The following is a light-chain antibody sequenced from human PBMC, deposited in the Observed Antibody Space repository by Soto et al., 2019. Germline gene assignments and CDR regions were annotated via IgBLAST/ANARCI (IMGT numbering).Light chain of an antibody. Sequence: PGERATLSCRARQSVSSSYLAWYQQKPGQAPRLLIYGASSRATGIPDRFSGSGSGTDSTLTISRLEPEDFAVYYCQQYGSSPLITFGQGTRLEIK. V-gene: IGKV3-20*01. CDR2: GAS. J-gene: IGKJ5*01. CDR1: QSVSSSY. CDR3: QQYGSSPLIT.